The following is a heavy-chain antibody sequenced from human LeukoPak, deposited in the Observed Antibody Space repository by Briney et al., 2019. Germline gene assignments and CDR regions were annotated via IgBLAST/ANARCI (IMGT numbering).Heavy chain of an antibody. CDR1: GFTFSSYS. Sequence: GGSLRLSCAAFGFTFSSYSMNCVRQAPGKGLKWVSSISSSSSYIYYADSVKGRFTISRDNAKNSLYMQMNSLRAEDTAVYYCARDGQELRYFDWLSSYYYYYMDVWGKGTTVTISS. J-gene: IGHJ6*03. CDR2: ISSSSSYI. D-gene: IGHD3-9*01. CDR3: ARDGQELRYFDWLSSYYYYYMDV. V-gene: IGHV3-21*01.